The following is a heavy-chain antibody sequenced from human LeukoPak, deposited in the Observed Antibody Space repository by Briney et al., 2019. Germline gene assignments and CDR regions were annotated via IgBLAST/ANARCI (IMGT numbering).Heavy chain of an antibody. CDR1: GFTFSRYW. CDR2: INSDGRST. Sequence: GGSLRLSCVASGFTFSRYWMHWVRQAPGKGLVWVSRINSDGRSTNYADSVKGRFSISRDNAENTLYLQMNSLRVEDTAVYYCANSPIVGDDAFDIWGQGTMVTVSS. CDR3: ANSPIVGDDAFDI. J-gene: IGHJ3*02. V-gene: IGHV3-74*01. D-gene: IGHD3-22*01.